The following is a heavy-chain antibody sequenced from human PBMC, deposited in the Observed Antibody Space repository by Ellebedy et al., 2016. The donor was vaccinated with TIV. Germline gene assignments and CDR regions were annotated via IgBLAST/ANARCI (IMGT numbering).Heavy chain of an antibody. V-gene: IGHV3-74*01. J-gene: IGHJ3*02. CDR1: GFTFRSYW. CDR2: INTDGSST. D-gene: IGHD2-15*01. CDR3: ARSSLGGDAFDI. Sequence: PGGSLRLSCAASGFTFRSYWMHWVRQAPGKGLVCVSRINTDGSSTSYADSVKGRFTISRDNAKNTLYLHMNSVRVEDTAVYYCARSSLGGDAFDIWGQGTMVTVSS.